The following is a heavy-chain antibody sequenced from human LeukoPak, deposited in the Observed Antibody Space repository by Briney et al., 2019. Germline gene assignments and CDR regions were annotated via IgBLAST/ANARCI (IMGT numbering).Heavy chain of an antibody. D-gene: IGHD3-10*01. J-gene: IGHJ5*02. CDR2: INHSGST. V-gene: IGHV4-34*01. Sequence: SETLSLTCAVYGGSFSGYYWSWIRQPPGKGLEWIGEINHSGSTNYNPSLKSRVTISVDTSKNQFSLKLSSVTAADTAVYYCAKGSIPVRGVSGWFDPWGQGTLVTVSS. CDR1: GGSFSGYY. CDR3: AKGSIPVRGVSGWFDP.